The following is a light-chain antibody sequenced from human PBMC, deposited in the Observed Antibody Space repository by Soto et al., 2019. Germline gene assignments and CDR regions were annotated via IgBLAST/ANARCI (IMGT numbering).Light chain of an antibody. CDR3: QQYGSSPPYT. V-gene: IGKV3-20*01. CDR1: QSVNSRY. CDR2: GAS. J-gene: IGKJ2*01. Sequence: EIVLTQSPDTLSLSPGARATLSCRASQSVNSRYLAWYQRKPGQAPRLLIYGASNRATDIPDRFSGSGSGTDFTLTISRLEPEDFAIYYCQQYGSSPPYTFGQGTKLEI.